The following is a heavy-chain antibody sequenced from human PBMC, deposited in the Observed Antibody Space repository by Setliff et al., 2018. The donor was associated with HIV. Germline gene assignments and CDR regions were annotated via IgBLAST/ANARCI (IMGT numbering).Heavy chain of an antibody. D-gene: IGHD3-16*01. CDR1: GFTFSDHY. J-gene: IGHJ4*02. Sequence: HPGGSLRLSCAASGFTFSDHYMDWVRQAPGKGLEWMANIKQDGSETYYGDSVKGRFTISRDNVGNSVYLQMTALRVEDTAIYYCARDGGEYWGQGTLVTVSS. CDR3: ARDGGEY. V-gene: IGHV3-7*03. CDR2: IKQDGSET.